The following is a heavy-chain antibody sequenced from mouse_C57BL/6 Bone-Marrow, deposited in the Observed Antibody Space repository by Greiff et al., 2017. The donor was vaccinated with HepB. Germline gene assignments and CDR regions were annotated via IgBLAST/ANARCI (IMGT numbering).Heavy chain of an antibody. CDR1: GFTFSSYA. CDR3: TREGHWFAY. D-gene: IGHD3-3*01. Sequence: EVKLMESGEGLVKPGGSLKLSCAASGFTFSSYAMSWVRQTPEKRLEWVAYISSGGDYIYYADTVKGRFTISRENARNTLYLQMSSLKSEDTAMYYCTREGHWFAYWGQGTLVTVSA. CDR2: ISSGGDYI. V-gene: IGHV5-9-1*02. J-gene: IGHJ3*01.